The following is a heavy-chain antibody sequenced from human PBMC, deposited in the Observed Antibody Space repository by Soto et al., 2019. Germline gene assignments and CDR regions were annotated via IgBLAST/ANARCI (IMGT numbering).Heavy chain of an antibody. CDR2: ISDSGGST. CDR3: ARCPGEKCARITIFGVVGEGFAY. Sequence: EVQLLESGGGLVQPGGSLSLSCAASGFTFNDYAMTWVRQAPGKGLEWVSSISDSGGSTYYGDSVKGRFTISRDNSKNTLYLQMNTLRAEDTAIYYCARCPGEKCARITIFGVVGEGFAYCGQGTLVPVSS. V-gene: IGHV3-23*01. J-gene: IGHJ4*02. CDR1: GFTFNDYA. D-gene: IGHD3-3*01.